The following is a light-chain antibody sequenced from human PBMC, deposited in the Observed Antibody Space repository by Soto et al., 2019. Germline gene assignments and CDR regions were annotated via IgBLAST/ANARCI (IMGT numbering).Light chain of an antibody. CDR1: QGISDW. Sequence: DIQMTQSPSSVSASVGDRVTITCRASQGISDWLAWYQQKPGRAPKLLIYTTSTLQTGVPSRFSGSGSGTDFTLSISSLQPEDFATYYCQQSNSFPLVTFGQGTRLEIK. CDR2: TTS. V-gene: IGKV1D-12*01. J-gene: IGKJ5*01. CDR3: QQSNSFPLVT.